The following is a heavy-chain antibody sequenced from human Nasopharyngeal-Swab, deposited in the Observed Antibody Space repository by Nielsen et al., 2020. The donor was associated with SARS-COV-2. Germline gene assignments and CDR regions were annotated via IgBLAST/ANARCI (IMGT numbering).Heavy chain of an antibody. D-gene: IGHD3-3*01. CDR2: IYYSGST. J-gene: IGHJ5*02. Sequence: RQAPGKGLEWIGSIYYSGSTYYNLSLKSRVTIFVDTSKNQFSLKLSTVTAADTAVYYCARMYYDFWSGYYEVYNWFDPWGQGTLVTISS. CDR3: ARMYYDFWSGYYEVYNWFDP. V-gene: IGHV4-39*01.